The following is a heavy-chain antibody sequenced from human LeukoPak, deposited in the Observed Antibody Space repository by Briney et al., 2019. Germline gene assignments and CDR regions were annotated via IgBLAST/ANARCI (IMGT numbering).Heavy chain of an antibody. V-gene: IGHV3-9*01. CDR2: ISWNSGSI. J-gene: IGHJ1*01. CDR1: GFTFDDYA. Sequence: GGSLRLSCAASGFTFDDYAMHLVRQAPGKGLEWVSGISWNSGSIGYADSVKGRFTISRDNAKNSLYLQMNSLRAEDTALYYCAKDMSVGGSHQYFQHWGQGTLVTVSS. D-gene: IGHD4-23*01. CDR3: AKDMSVGGSHQYFQH.